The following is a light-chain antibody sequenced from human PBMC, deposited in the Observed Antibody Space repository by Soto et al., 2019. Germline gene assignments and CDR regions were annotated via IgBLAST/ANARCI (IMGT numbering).Light chain of an antibody. CDR3: QQYGSSPYT. CDR1: QSLSSSY. Sequence: EFVLTQSPGTLSLSPGERATLSCRASQSLSSSYLAWYQQKPGQAPRLLIYGASSRATGIPDRFSGSGSGTDFTLTISRLEPEDFAVYYCQQYGSSPYTFGQGTKLEIK. J-gene: IGKJ2*01. CDR2: GAS. V-gene: IGKV3-20*01.